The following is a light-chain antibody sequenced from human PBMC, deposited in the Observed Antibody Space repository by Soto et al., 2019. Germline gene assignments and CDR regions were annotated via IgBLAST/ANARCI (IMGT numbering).Light chain of an antibody. V-gene: IGLV1-40*01. J-gene: IGLJ3*02. CDR1: SGNIGAGYD. CDR3: HSYDSSLGGARV. Sequence: QSVLTQPPSVSGAPGQSVTISCTGTSGNIGAGYDVPWYQQPPGSTPKLLIYNNGNRPSGVPDRFSGFKSGASASLTITGLQAEDEADYYCHSYDSSLGGARVFGGGTKLTVL. CDR2: NNG.